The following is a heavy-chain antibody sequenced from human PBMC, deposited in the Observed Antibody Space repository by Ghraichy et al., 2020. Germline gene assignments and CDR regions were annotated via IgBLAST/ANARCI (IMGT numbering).Heavy chain of an antibody. D-gene: IGHD1-1*01. CDR1: GYTFSNYG. Sequence: ASVKVSCKASGYTFSNYGISWVRQAPVQGLKWMGWIRAHDGNTNYAKTFQGRVTMITDTSTSTANMELRGLSSDDTALYFCARVGARGRGTTFSRAFDYWGPVALFAFS. CDR3: ARVGARGRGTTFSRAFDY. J-gene: IGHJ4*02. CDR2: IRAHDGNT. V-gene: IGHV1-18*01.